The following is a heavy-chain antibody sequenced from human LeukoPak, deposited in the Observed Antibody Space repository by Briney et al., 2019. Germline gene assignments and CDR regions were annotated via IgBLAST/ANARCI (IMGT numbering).Heavy chain of an antibody. D-gene: IGHD3-16*01. CDR3: AKDIRSYDLTEFDY. J-gene: IGHJ4*02. V-gene: IGHV3-21*04. CDR1: GFTFSSYS. CDR2: ISSSSSYI. Sequence: TGGSLRLSCAASGFTFSSYSMNWVRQAPGKGLEWVSSISSSSSYIYYADSVKGRFTISRDNAKNSLYLQMNSLRAEDTALYYCAKDIRSYDLTEFDYWGQGTLVTVSS.